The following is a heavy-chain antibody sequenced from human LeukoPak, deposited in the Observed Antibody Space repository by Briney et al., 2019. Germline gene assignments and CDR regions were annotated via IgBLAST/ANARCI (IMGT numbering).Heavy chain of an antibody. V-gene: IGHV1-24*01. D-gene: IGHD1-26*01. Sequence: PGASVKVSCKVSGYTLTELSMHWVRQAPGKGLEWVGGFDPEDGETIYAQKFQGRVTMTEDTSTDTAYMELSSLRSEDTAVYYCATRELLRFRWFDPWGQGTLVTVSS. CDR3: ATRELLRFRWFDP. CDR2: FDPEDGET. J-gene: IGHJ5*02. CDR1: GYTLTELS.